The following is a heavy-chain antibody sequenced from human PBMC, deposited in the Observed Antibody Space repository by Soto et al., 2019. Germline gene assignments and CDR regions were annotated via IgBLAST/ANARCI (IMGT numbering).Heavy chain of an antibody. CDR3: ASYDFWSGYYTMDV. J-gene: IGHJ6*03. D-gene: IGHD3-3*01. CDR1: GFTFSSYS. CDR2: ISSSSSTI. Sequence: GGSLRLSCAASGFTFSSYSMNRVRQAPGKGLEWVSYISSSSSTIYYADSVKGRFTISRDNAKNSLYLQMNSLRAEDAAVYYCASYDFWSGYYTMDVWGKGTKVTVSS. V-gene: IGHV3-48*01.